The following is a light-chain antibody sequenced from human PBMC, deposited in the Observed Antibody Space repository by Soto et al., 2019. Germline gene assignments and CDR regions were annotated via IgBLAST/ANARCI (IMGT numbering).Light chain of an antibody. CDR1: QRVTNNF. CDR3: QQYGTPLFT. CDR2: GAS. V-gene: IGKV3-20*01. Sequence: IVLTQSPGTLSLSPGERATLACGASQRVTNNFLAWYQQKPGQAPRLLIYGASRRATGVPDRFSGSGSGTDFTLTISRLEPGDFAVYYCQQYGTPLFTFGPGTKVDIK. J-gene: IGKJ3*01.